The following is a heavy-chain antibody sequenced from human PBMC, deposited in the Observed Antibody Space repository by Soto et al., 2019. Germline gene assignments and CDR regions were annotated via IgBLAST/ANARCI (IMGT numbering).Heavy chain of an antibody. Sequence: SGPTLVKPTQTLTMTCTFFRFSLRTSGVGVGWVRQPPGKALEWLALIYWHEYKRYSPSLKSRLTFTKDTSKNQVVLTMASVERGATATYYCAHLGGATVGLYYFDFWCQADPGTVSS. V-gene: IGHV2-5*01. CDR2: IYWHEYK. J-gene: IGHJ4*02. CDR3: AHLGGATVGLYYFDF. D-gene: IGHD3-16*01. CDR1: RFSLRTSGVG.